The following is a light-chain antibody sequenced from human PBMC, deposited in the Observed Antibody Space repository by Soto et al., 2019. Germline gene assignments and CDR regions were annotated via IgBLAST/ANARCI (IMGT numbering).Light chain of an antibody. J-gene: IGKJ1*01. CDR1: QSVGSK. CDR3: QQYNSWLWT. CDR2: GAS. Sequence: EIVMTQSPATLSVSPGEGATLSCRASQSVGSKLAWYQQKPGQPRGLLIYGASTRATGIPARFSGSGSGTEFTLIISSLQSEDSAVYYCQQYNSWLWTFGQGTKVDIK. V-gene: IGKV3-15*01.